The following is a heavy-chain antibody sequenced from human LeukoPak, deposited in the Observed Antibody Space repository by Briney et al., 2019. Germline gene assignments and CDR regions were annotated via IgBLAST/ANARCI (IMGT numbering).Heavy chain of an antibody. CDR2: IYSDGST. CDR1: GFTVSNNY. D-gene: IGHD3-16*01. Sequence: PGGSLRLSCAASGFTVSNNYMSWVRQAPGRGLEWVSVIYSDGSTYYADSVKGRFTISRDNSKNTLFLQMNRLRAEDTAVYYCARGTGDGDYLLYWGQGTLVTVSS. V-gene: IGHV3-53*01. CDR3: ARGTGDGDYLLY. J-gene: IGHJ4*02.